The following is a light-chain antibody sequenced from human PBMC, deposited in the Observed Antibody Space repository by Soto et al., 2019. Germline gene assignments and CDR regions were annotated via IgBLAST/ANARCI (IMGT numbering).Light chain of an antibody. J-gene: IGKJ3*01. CDR2: WAS. CDR1: QSVLHSTNNKNY. V-gene: IGKV4-1*01. CDR3: QQYYSTPPVT. Sequence: DIVMTQSPDSLAVSLGERATINCKSSQSVLHSTNNKNYLAWYQQKPGQPPKLLIYWASTRESGVPDRFIGSGSGTDFTLTISSLQAEDVAVYYCQQYYSTPPVTFGPGTKVDIK.